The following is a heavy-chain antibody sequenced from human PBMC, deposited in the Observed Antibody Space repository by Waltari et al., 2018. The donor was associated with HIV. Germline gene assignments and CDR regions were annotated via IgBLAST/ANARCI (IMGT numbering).Heavy chain of an antibody. Sequence: EVQLVQSGAEVKNSGESLKISCQGSGYTFITYWIGWVRQMPGRGLEWMGIIYPGDSDTRYSPSFQGQVTISADKSINTAYLQWSSLRASDTAIYYCARIITIFGLIRGGFDMWGQGTMVTVSS. J-gene: IGHJ3*02. CDR2: IYPGDSDT. CDR1: GYTFITYW. D-gene: IGHD3-3*01. V-gene: IGHV5-51*01. CDR3: ARIITIFGLIRGGFDM.